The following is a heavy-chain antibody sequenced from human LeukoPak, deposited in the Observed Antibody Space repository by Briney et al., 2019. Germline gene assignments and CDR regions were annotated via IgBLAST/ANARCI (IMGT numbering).Heavy chain of an antibody. Sequence: SETLSLTCTVSGGSISSSSAYWGWIPQPPGKGPEWIGSIYYSKNTYYNPSLKSRVTISADTSKNQFSLTLGSVSATDTAVYYCVSPRGFSYGYFDYWGQGTLVTVSS. J-gene: IGHJ4*02. CDR1: GGSISSSSAY. V-gene: IGHV4-39*01. CDR2: IYYSKNT. D-gene: IGHD5-18*01. CDR3: VSPRGFSYGYFDY.